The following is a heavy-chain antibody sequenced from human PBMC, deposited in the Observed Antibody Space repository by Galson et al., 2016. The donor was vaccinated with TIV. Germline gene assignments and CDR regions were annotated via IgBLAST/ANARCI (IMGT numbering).Heavy chain of an antibody. Sequence: SVKVSCKASGGTFSNFVISWVRQAPGQGLEWMGSINPIFGIANYAQKFQGRVTITADTSTSPIYMELSSLRSEDTAVYYCARGRGYYFGSGSSYFDYWGQGSLVTVSS. D-gene: IGHD3-10*01. CDR3: ARGRGYYFGSGSSYFDY. CDR2: INPIFGIA. CDR1: GGTFSNFV. J-gene: IGHJ4*02. V-gene: IGHV1-69*04.